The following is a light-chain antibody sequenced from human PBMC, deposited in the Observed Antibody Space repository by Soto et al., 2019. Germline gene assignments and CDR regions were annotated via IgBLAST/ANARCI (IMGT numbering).Light chain of an antibody. CDR1: QSISSW. Sequence: DIQMTQSPSTLSGHVGDTVIIPCRASQSISSWLAWYQHKPGKAPKLLIYGASNLDSGVPSRFSGSGSGTEFSLTISNLQPDDCATYYCQQYENYWTFGQGTKVDIK. V-gene: IGKV1-5*01. CDR3: QQYENYWT. J-gene: IGKJ1*01. CDR2: GAS.